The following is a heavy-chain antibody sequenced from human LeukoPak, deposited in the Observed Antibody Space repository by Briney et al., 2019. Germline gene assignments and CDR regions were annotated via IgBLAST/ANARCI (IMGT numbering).Heavy chain of an antibody. J-gene: IGHJ4*02. CDR1: GFTFSGYW. CDR3: AKGGNWNGLNYFDY. Sequence: GGSLRLSCAASGFTFSGYWMNWARQAPGKGLEWVSAISGSGGSTYYADSVKGRFTISRDNSKNTLYLQMNSLRAEDTAVYYCAKGGNWNGLNYFDYWGQGTLVTVSS. D-gene: IGHD1-1*01. CDR2: ISGSGGST. V-gene: IGHV3-23*01.